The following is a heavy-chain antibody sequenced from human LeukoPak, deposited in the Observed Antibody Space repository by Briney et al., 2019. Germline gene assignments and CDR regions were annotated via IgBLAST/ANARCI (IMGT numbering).Heavy chain of an antibody. CDR1: GFTFSSYA. J-gene: IGHJ4*02. CDR2: ISYDGSNK. CDR3: ARKGFDY. Sequence: PGGSLRLSCAASGFTFSSYAMHWVHQAPGKGLEWVAVISYDGSNKYYADSVKGRFTISRDNSKNTLYLQMNSLRAEDTAVYYCARKGFDYWGQGTLVTVSS. V-gene: IGHV3-30-3*01.